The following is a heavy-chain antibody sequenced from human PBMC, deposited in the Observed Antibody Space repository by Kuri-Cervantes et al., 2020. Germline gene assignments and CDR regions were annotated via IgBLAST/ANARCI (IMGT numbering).Heavy chain of an antibody. CDR1: GFTFSDYY. Sequence: GESLKISCAASGFTFSDYYMSWIRQAPGKGLEWVSYISSSGSTIYYADSVKGRFTISRDNAKNSLYLQMNSLRAEDTALYYCAKVGSGYDYGAFDIWGQGTMVTVSS. J-gene: IGHJ3*02. D-gene: IGHD5-12*01. V-gene: IGHV3-11*01. CDR2: ISSSGSTI. CDR3: AKVGSGYDYGAFDI.